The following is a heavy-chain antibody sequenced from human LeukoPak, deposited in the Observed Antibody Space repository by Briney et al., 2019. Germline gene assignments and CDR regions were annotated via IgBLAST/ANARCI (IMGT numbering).Heavy chain of an antibody. V-gene: IGHV3-30-3*01. CDR1: GFTFNSYA. CDR3: AREILTGYAFDI. J-gene: IGHJ3*02. Sequence: GGSLRLSCAASGFTFNSYATSWVRQAPGKGLEWVAFISYDGTNKYCADSVKGRFTISRDNSKNTLYLQMNSLRAEDTALYYCAREILTGYAFDIWGQGTMVTVSS. CDR2: ISYDGTNK. D-gene: IGHD7-27*01.